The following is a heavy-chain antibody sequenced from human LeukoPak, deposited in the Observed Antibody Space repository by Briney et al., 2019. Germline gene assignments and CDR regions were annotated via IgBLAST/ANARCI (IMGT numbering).Heavy chain of an antibody. CDR3: ARGQSLNDY. J-gene: IGHJ4*02. CDR1: GYTFTEYY. CDR2: INPNSGGA. V-gene: IGHV1-2*02. Sequence: ASVKVSCKASGYTFTEYYMHWVRQAPGQGPEWMGWINPNSGGANYAENFQGRVTMTRDTSISTDYMELSSLRYDDTALYYCARGQSLNDYWGQGTLVTVSS.